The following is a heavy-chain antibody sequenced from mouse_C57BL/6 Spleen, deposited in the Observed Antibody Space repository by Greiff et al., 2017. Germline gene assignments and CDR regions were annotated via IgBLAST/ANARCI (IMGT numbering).Heavy chain of an antibody. CDR1: GYTFTSYW. J-gene: IGHJ3*01. Sequence: VQLQQPGTELVKPGASVKLSCKASGYTFTSYWMHWVKQRPGQGLEWIGNINPSNGGTNYNEKFKSKATLTVDKSSSTAYMQLSSLTSEDSAVYYCARSHSSGLAWFADWGQGTLVTVSA. D-gene: IGHD3-2*02. V-gene: IGHV1-53*01. CDR3: ARSHSSGLAWFAD. CDR2: INPSNGGT.